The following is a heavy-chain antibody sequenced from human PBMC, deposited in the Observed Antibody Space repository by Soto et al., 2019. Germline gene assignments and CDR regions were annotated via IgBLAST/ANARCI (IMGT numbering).Heavy chain of an antibody. D-gene: IGHD3-10*01. V-gene: IGHV3-30-3*01. CDR1: GFTFSSYA. CDR3: ARDLYYGSGSYYDLHYYYGMDV. CDR2: ISYDGSNK. Sequence: QVQLVESGGGVVQPGRSLRLSCAASGFTFSSYAMHWVRQAPGKGLEWVAVISYDGSNKYYADSVKGRFTISRDNSKNTLYLQMNSLRAEDTAVYYCARDLYYGSGSYYDLHYYYGMDVWGQGTTVTVSS. J-gene: IGHJ6*02.